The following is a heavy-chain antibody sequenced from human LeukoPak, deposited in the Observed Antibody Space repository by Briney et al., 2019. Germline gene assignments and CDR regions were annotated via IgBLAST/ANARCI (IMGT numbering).Heavy chain of an antibody. CDR3: ARGGIGVAGDFEY. Sequence: GGSLRLSCAASGFTFSSYAMSWVCQAPGKGLEWVSVIYSGGSTYYADSVKGRFTISRDNSKNTLYLQMNSLRAEDTAVYYCARGGIGVAGDFEYWGQGTLVTVSS. D-gene: IGHD6-19*01. CDR1: GFTFSSYA. V-gene: IGHV3-53*01. CDR2: IYSGGST. J-gene: IGHJ4*02.